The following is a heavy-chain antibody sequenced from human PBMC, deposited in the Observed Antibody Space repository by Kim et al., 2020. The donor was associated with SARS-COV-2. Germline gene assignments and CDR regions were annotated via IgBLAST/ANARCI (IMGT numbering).Heavy chain of an antibody. CDR2: ISYDGSNK. D-gene: IGHD3-22*01. CDR3: ARDYYDSSGYSSYGMDV. J-gene: IGHJ6*01. Sequence: GGSLRLSCAASGFTFSSYAMHWVRQAPGKGLEWVAVISYDGSNKYYADSVKGRFTISIDNSKNTLYLQMNSLRAEDTAVYYCARDYYDSSGYSSYGMDV. V-gene: IGHV3-30*04. CDR1: GFTFSSYA.